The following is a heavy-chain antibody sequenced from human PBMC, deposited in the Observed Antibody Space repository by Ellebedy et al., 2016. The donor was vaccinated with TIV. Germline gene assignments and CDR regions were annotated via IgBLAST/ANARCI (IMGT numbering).Heavy chain of an antibody. CDR1: GGSISSYY. Sequence: MPSETLSLTCTVSGGSISSYYWSWIRQPPGKGLEWIGYIYYSGSTYYNPSLKSRVTISLDTSKNQFSLKLSSVTAADTAVYYCARESSGWYNSVYYYYYGMDVWGQGTTVTVS. CDR2: IYYSGST. V-gene: IGHV4-59*08. D-gene: IGHD6-19*01. J-gene: IGHJ6*02. CDR3: ARESSGWYNSVYYYYYGMDV.